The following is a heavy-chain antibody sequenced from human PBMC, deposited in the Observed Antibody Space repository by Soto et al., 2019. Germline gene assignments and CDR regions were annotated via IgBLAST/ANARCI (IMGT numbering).Heavy chain of an antibody. CDR1: GGSISSYY. CDR3: ARPTGYSSGWFDY. CDR2: IYYSGST. Sequence: SETLSLTCTVSGGSISSYYWSWIRQPPGKGLEWIGYIYYSGSTNYNPSLKSRVTISVDTSKNQFSLKLSSVTAADTAVYYCARPTGYSSGWFDYWGQGTLVTVSS. D-gene: IGHD6-19*01. J-gene: IGHJ4*02. V-gene: IGHV4-59*01.